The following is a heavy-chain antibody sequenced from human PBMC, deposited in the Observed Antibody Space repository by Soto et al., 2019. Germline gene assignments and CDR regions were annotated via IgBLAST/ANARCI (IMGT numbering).Heavy chain of an antibody. CDR1: GFTFSSYS. V-gene: IGHV3-48*02. J-gene: IGHJ4*02. CDR2: ISSSSSTI. CDR3: ASGPSYPKTPYYFDY. Sequence: HPGGSLRLSCAASGFTFSSYSMNWVRQAPGKGLEWVSYISSSSSTIYYADSVKGRFTISRDNAKNSLYLQMNSLRDEDTAVYYCASGPSYPKTPYYFDYWGQGTLVTVSS.